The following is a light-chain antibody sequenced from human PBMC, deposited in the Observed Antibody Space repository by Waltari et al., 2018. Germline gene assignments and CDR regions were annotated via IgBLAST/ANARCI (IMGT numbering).Light chain of an antibody. Sequence: QTVVTQEPAFSVSPGGTITLTCALTSGSVSTSDYPSWYQQTPGQAPRTLIDSTNIHSSGVPDRLSGSIIGNKAALTITEAQADDESDYYCVLYGGNGIWVFGGGTRLTVL. CDR1: SGSVSTSDY. CDR3: VLYGGNGIWV. CDR2: STN. J-gene: IGLJ3*02. V-gene: IGLV8-61*01.